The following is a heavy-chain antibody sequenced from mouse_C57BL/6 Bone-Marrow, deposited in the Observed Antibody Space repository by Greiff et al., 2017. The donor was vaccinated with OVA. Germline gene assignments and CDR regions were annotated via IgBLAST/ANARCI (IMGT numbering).Heavy chain of an antibody. CDR1: GYTFTSYW. V-gene: IGHV1-50*01. Sequence: QVQLQQSGAELVKPGASVKLSCKASGYTFTSYWMQWVKQRPGQGLEWIGKIDPSDSYTNYNQKFQGKATLTVNTSSSTAYMQLISLTSEDSAVYYCSCPSPLLYYFAYWGRGTPLTVSS. J-gene: IGHJ2*01. D-gene: IGHD2-1*01. CDR3: SCPSPLLYYFAY. CDR2: IDPSDSYT.